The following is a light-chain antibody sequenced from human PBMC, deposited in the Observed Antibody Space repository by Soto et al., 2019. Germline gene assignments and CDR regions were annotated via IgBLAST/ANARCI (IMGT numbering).Light chain of an antibody. CDR2: DNN. CDR1: SSDIGDNY. V-gene: IGLV1-51*01. J-gene: IGLJ2*01. Sequence: QSVLTQPPSVSAAPGQKVTISCSGSSSDIGDNYVSWYQQLPGTVPKLLIYDNNKRPSGIPDRVSGSKSGTSATLGITGLKTGDEADYYCATWDSSQSAWVVGGGTKLTVL. CDR3: ATWDSSQSAWV.